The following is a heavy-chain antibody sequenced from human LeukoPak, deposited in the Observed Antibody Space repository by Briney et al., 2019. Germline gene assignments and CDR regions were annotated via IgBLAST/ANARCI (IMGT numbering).Heavy chain of an antibody. CDR1: GESFSGYY. CDR3: ARGGRQLWLRDPYYFDY. CDR2: INHSGST. D-gene: IGHD5-18*01. V-gene: IGHV4-34*01. J-gene: IGHJ4*02. Sequence: SETLSLTCAVYGESFSGYYWSWIRQPPGKGLEWIGEINHSGSTNYNPSLKSRVTISVDTSKNQFSLKLSSVTAADTAVYYCARGGRQLWLRDPYYFDYWGQGTLVTVSS.